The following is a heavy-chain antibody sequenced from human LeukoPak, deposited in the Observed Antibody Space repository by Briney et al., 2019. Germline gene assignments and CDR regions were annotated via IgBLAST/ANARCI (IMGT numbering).Heavy chain of an antibody. D-gene: IGHD1-26*01. V-gene: IGHV5-51*01. CDR3: ARTWESGSYSSVDY. CDR1: GYSLSSYW. Sequence: GESLKISCKGSGYSLSSYWIAWVRQMPGKGLEWMGIIYPGDSDTRYSPSFQGQVTISADKSISTAYLQWSSLKASDTAMYYCARTWESGSYSSVDYWGQGTLVTVSS. J-gene: IGHJ4*02. CDR2: IYPGDSDT.